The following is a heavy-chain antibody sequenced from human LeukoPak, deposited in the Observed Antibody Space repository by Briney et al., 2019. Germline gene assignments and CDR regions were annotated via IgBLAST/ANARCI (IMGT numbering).Heavy chain of an antibody. CDR1: GFTFSSYA. Sequence: GGCLRLSCAASGFTFSSYAMHWVRQAPGKGLEWVAVISYDGSNKYYADSVKGRFTISRDNSKNTLYLQMNSLRAEDTAVYYCARDLTLYSYGSSVDYWGQGTLVTVSS. CDR3: ARDLTLYSYGSSVDY. D-gene: IGHD5-18*01. V-gene: IGHV3-30-3*01. J-gene: IGHJ4*02. CDR2: ISYDGSNK.